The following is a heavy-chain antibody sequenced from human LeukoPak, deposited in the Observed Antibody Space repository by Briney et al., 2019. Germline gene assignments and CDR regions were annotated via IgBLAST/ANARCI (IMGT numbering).Heavy chain of an antibody. J-gene: IGHJ4*02. Sequence: SETLSLTCTVSGDSISSGSYCWGWIRQPPGKGLEWIGSMHYRGSTYYNPSLKSRVTISIDTSKNQFSLKLSSVTAADTAVYYCARGLHPDLYGDYDFDYWGQGTLVTVSS. V-gene: IGHV4-39*01. CDR2: MHYRGST. CDR3: ARGLHPDLYGDYDFDY. D-gene: IGHD4-17*01. CDR1: GDSISSGSYC.